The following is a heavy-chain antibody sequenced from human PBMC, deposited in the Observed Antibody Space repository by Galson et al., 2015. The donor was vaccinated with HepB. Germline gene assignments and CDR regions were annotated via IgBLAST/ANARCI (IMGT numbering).Heavy chain of an antibody. CDR3: ARMGSGWSTTFDY. CDR2: ISSSSSYT. D-gene: IGHD6-19*01. V-gene: IGHV3-11*03. Sequence: SLRLSCAASGFTFSDYYMSWIRQAPGKGLEWVSYISSSSSYTNCADSVKGRFTISRDNAKNSLYLQMNSLRAEDTAVYYCARMGSGWSTTFDYWGQGTLVTVSS. J-gene: IGHJ4*02. CDR1: GFTFSDYY.